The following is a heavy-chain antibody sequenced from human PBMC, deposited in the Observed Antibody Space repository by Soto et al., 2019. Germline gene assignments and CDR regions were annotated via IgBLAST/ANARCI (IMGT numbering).Heavy chain of an antibody. CDR3: ARVSDDMRNGGYFDY. CDR2: IYYSGSS. V-gene: IGHV4-31*03. J-gene: IGHJ4*02. D-gene: IGHD3-3*02. CDR1: GASVSSRAYS. Sequence: QVLVQESGPGLVKPSQSLSLTCTVSGASVSSRAYSWTWVRQHPGKGLEWIGYIYYSGSSYNHPSLKSRLSMSLDTSKNQFSLRLSSVTAADTAVYYCARVSDDMRNGGYFDYWGQGVLVTVSS.